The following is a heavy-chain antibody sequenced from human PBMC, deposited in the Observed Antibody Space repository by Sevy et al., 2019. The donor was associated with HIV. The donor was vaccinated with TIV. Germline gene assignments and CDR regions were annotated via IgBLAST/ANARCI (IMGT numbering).Heavy chain of an antibody. V-gene: IGHV1-58*01. D-gene: IGHD3-22*01. CDR2: IVVGSGNT. CDR3: AADGGHLTMIPGRGLGAAAFDI. Sequence: ASVKVSCKASGFTFTSSAVQWVRQARGQRLEWIGWIVVGSGNTNYAQKFQERVTITRDMSTSTAYMELSSLRSEDTAVYYCAADGGHLTMIPGRGLGAAAFDIWGQGTMVTVSS. J-gene: IGHJ3*02. CDR1: GFTFTSSA.